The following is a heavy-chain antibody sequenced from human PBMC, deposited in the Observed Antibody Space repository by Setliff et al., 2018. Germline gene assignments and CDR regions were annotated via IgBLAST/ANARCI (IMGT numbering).Heavy chain of an antibody. V-gene: IGHV1-18*01. D-gene: IGHD3-16*01. CDR1: GFSFTTFG. CDR3: TRSRAPRVVLAADFDF. CDR2: ISPYSGET. Sequence: ASVKVSCKTSGFSFTTFGFSWVRQAPGQGLEWMGWISPYSGETNYAQKFQDRLSVTADTSSKTTYMELRSLTSDDTAVYFCTRSRAPRVVLAADFDFWGKGIMVTVSS. J-gene: IGHJ4*02.